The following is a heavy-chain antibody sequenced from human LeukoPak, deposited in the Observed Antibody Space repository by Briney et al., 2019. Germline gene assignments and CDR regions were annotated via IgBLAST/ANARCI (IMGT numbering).Heavy chain of an antibody. CDR2: IDTSGNT. CDR3: ARAVRDRGVILPWFDP. D-gene: IGHD3-10*01. CDR1: GGSLSSYY. Sequence: SETLSLTCTVSGGSLSSYYWSWIRQPAGKGLEWIGRIDTSGNTNYKPSLKSRVTMSVDTSKNQFSLKLSSVIAADTAVYYCARAVRDRGVILPWFDPWGQGTLVTVSS. J-gene: IGHJ5*02. V-gene: IGHV4-4*07.